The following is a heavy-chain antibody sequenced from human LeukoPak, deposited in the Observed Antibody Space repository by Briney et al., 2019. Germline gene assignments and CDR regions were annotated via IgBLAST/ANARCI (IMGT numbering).Heavy chain of an antibody. CDR3: ARDQDRFAY. CDR2: ISSSGSTI. CDR1: GFTFSSYE. Sequence: GGSLRLSCGASGFTFSSYEMNGVGQAPGKGLDGVSYISSSGSTINYAYSVKGRFTISRDNAKSSLYLQMNSLRAEDTAVYYCARDQDRFAYWGQGTLVTVSS. J-gene: IGHJ4*02. V-gene: IGHV3-48*03.